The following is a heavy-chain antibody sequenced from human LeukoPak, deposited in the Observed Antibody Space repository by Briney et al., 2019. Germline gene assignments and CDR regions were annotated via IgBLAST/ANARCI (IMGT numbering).Heavy chain of an antibody. CDR2: IYHSGST. V-gene: IGHV4-38-2*02. J-gene: IGHJ3*02. Sequence: PSETLSLTCTVSGYSISSGYYWGWIRQPPGKGLEWIGSIYHSGSTYYNPSLKSRVTISVDTSKNQFSLKLSSVTAADTAVYYCARECQLPHDAFDIWGQGTMVTVSS. CDR1: GYSISSGYY. CDR3: ARECQLPHDAFDI. D-gene: IGHD2-2*01.